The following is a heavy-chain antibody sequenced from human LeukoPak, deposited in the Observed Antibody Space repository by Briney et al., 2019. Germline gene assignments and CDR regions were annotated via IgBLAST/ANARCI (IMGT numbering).Heavy chain of an antibody. Sequence: ASVKVSCKASGYTFTSYAMNWVRQAPGQGLEWMGWINTYTGNPTYAQGFTGRFVFSLDTSVSTAYLQISSLKAEDTAVYYCARVEMATIDVAFDIWGQGTMVTVSS. CDR3: ARVEMATIDVAFDI. V-gene: IGHV7-4-1*02. D-gene: IGHD5-24*01. J-gene: IGHJ3*02. CDR1: GYTFTSYA. CDR2: INTYTGNP.